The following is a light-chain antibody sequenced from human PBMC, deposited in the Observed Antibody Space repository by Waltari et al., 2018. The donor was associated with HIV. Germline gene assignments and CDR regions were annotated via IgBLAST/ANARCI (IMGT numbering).Light chain of an antibody. CDR3: HQANSLLPMP. J-gene: IGKJ1*01. V-gene: IGKV1-12*01. CDR2: GAS. CDR1: QGISSW. Sequence: IQMTQSPSSVSASVGDRVPITCRASQGISSWLAWYQQKPGKGPKLLTYGASNLHTGVPSRFSGSGSGTDFTLTISSLQPEDFATYYCHQANSLLPMPFGQGTKVDIK.